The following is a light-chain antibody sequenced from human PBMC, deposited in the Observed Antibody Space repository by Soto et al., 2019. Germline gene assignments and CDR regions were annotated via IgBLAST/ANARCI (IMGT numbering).Light chain of an antibody. J-gene: IGLJ1*01. CDR3: CSYAGSSTSYV. CDR2: EVS. Sequence: QSVLTQPASESGSPGQSITISCTGTSSDVGSYNLVSWYQQHPGKAPKLMIYEVSKRPSGVSNRFSGSKSGNTASLTSSGLQAEDEADYYCCSYAGSSTSYVFGTGTKVTVL. V-gene: IGLV2-23*02. CDR1: SSDVGSYNL.